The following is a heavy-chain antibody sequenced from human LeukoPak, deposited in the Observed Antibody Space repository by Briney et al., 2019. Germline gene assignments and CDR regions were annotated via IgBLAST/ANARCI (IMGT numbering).Heavy chain of an antibody. CDR1: GGTFSSYA. CDR3: ARKGWFGESYDREFDY. V-gene: IGHV1-69*05. D-gene: IGHD3-10*01. CDR2: IIPIFGTA. Sequence: SVKVSCKASGGTFSSYAISWVRQAPGQGLEWMGGIIPIFGTANYAQKFQGRVTITTDESTSTAYMELSSLRSEDAAVYYCARKGWFGESYDREFDYWGQGTLVTVSS. J-gene: IGHJ4*02.